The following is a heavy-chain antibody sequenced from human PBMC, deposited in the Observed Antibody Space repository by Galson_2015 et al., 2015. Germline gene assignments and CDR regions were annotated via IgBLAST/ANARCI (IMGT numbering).Heavy chain of an antibody. CDR3: AKGRNYYDAFEI. Sequence: SLRLSCAASGFTFSSYAMSWVRQAPGKGLEWVSGISFSGGTTYYADSVKGRFTISRDNSKNTLYLQMNSLRAEDTAVYYCAKGRNYYDAFEIWGQGTMVTVSS. V-gene: IGHV3-23*01. J-gene: IGHJ3*02. D-gene: IGHD3-10*01. CDR2: ISFSGGTT. CDR1: GFTFSSYA.